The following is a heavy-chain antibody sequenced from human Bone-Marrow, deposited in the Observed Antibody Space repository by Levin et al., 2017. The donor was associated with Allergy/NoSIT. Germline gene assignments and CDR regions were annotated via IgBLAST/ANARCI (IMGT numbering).Heavy chain of an antibody. J-gene: IGHJ6*02. V-gene: IGHV3-23*01. CDR2: ISASGSST. CDR1: GFNFNKFA. D-gene: IGHD4-11*01. Sequence: GESLKISCGASGFNFNKFAMSWVRQAPGKGLEWVSGISASGSSTYYADSVKGRFIISRDNSKNTLNLQMNGLRDEDTALYFFARRVPTTAWKQLDYHYGMDVWGQGTRVSVSS. CDR3: ARRVPTTAWKQLDYHYGMDV.